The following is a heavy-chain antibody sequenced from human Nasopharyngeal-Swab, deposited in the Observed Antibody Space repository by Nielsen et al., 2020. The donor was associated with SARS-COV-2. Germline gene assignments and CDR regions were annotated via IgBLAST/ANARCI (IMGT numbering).Heavy chain of an antibody. V-gene: IGHV3-64D*08. D-gene: IGHD3-16*01. J-gene: IGHJ4*02. Sequence: GGSLRLSCSASGFTFSSYAMHWVRQAPGKGLEYVSAISSNGGSTYYADSVKGRFTISRDNSKNTLYLQMSRRRAEEKEGEEGGKKKKTKQYYFDYWGQKTLVTVSS. CDR2: ISSNGGST. CDR1: GFTFSSYA. CDR3: GKKKKTKQYYFDY.